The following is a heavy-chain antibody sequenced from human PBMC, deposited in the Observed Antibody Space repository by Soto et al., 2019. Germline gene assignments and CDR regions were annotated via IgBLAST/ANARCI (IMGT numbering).Heavy chain of an antibody. CDR2: IIPIFGTA. D-gene: IGHD3-22*01. V-gene: IGHV1-69*06. CDR1: GGTFSSYA. Sequence: KVSCKASGGTFSSYAISWVRQAPGQGLEWMGGIIPIFGTANYAQKFQGRVTITADKSTSTAYMELSSLRSEDTAVYYCARDPGGYYYDSSGYYLSHYWGQGTLVTVSS. J-gene: IGHJ4*02. CDR3: ARDPGGYYYDSSGYYLSHY.